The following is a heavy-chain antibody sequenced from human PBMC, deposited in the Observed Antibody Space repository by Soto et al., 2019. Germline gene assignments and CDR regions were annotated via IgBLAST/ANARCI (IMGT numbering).Heavy chain of an antibody. D-gene: IGHD6-19*01. J-gene: IGHJ6*02. Sequence: QVQLVESGGGLVKPGGSLRLSCAASGFTFSDYYMIWIRQAPGKGMKWVSYISSSSSYTNYADSVKGRFTISRDNAKNSLYLQMNSLRADDPAVYYCAGVRAVAADGMDVGGQVTTVTVSS. CDR3: AGVRAVAADGMDV. V-gene: IGHV3-11*05. CDR1: GFTFSDYY. CDR2: ISSSSSYT.